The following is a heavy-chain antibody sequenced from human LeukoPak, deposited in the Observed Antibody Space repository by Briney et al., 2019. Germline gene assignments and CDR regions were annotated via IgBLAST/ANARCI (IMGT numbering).Heavy chain of an antibody. CDR1: GFTFSSYA. V-gene: IGHV3-30-3*01. CDR2: ISYDGSNK. D-gene: IGHD2-15*01. J-gene: IGHJ4*02. CDR3: ARDPGGPTRLDY. Sequence: GGSLRLSCAASGFTFSSYAMHWVRQAPGKGLEWVAVISYDGSNKYYADSVKGRFTISRDNSKNTLYLQMNSLRAEDTAVYYCARDPGGPTRLDYWGQGTLVTVSS.